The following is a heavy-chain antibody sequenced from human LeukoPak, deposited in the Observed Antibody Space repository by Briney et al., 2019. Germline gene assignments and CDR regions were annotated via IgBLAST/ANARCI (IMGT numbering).Heavy chain of an antibody. V-gene: IGHV4-34*01. CDR3: ARGRVAAAGWFDP. D-gene: IGHD6-13*01. CDR2: INHSGST. CDR1: GGSFSGYY. J-gene: IGHJ5*02. Sequence: PSETLSLTCAVYGGSFSGYYWSWIRQPPGKGLEWIGEINHSGSTNYNPSLKSRVTTSVDTSKNQFSLKLSSVTAADTAVYYCARGRVAAAGWFDPWGQGTLVTVSS.